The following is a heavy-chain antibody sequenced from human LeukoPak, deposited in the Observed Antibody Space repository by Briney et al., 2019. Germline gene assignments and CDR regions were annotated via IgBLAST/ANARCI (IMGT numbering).Heavy chain of an antibody. J-gene: IGHJ4*02. CDR1: GFTFSNYW. CDR3: ARGQGGTTFDY. D-gene: IGHD1-1*01. CDR2: INTDGSST. V-gene: IGHV3-74*01. Sequence: GGSLRLSCAASGFTFSNYWMHWVRQAPGKGLVWVSRINTDGSSTSYADSVKGRFTISRDNAKNTLYLQMNSLRAEDTAVYYCARGQGGTTFDYWGQGTLVTVSS.